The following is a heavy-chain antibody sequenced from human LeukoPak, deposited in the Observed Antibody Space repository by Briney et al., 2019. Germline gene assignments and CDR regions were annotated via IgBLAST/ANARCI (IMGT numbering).Heavy chain of an antibody. Sequence: SETLSLTCTVSGGSISSGDYYWSWIRQPPGKGLEWIGYIYYSGSTYYNPSLESRVTISVDTSKNQFSLKLSSVTAADTAVYYCARDGYYGDYVNYWGQGTLVTASS. CDR2: IYYSGST. CDR3: ARDGYYGDYVNY. V-gene: IGHV4-30-4*01. CDR1: GGSISSGDYY. J-gene: IGHJ4*02. D-gene: IGHD4-17*01.